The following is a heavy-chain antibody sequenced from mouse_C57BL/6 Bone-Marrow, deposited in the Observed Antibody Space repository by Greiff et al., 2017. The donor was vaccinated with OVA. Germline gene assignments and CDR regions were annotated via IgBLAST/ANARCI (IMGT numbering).Heavy chain of an antibody. CDR3: ARSGVYDGDLGFAD. D-gene: IGHD2-3*01. J-gene: IGHJ3*01. CDR2: IYPGNGDN. CDR1: GYTFTSYN. V-gene: IGHV1-12*01. Sequence: QVQLQQSGAELVRPGASVKMSCKASGYTFTSYNMHWVKQTPRQGMEWIGAIYPGNGDNSYNQKFKGKATLPVDKSSSRAYMQLSSLTSEDSAVYFCARSGVYDGDLGFADWGQGTLVTVSA.